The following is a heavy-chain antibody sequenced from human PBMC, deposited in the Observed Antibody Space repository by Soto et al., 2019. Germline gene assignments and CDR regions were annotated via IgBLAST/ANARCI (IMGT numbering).Heavy chain of an antibody. CDR2: ISDSGGRT. D-gene: IGHD3-3*01. V-gene: IGHV3-23*01. Sequence: DVQLLESGGGLVQPGKSLRLSCAASGFSFISYAMSWVRQVPGKRLEWVSSISDSGGRTFYAESVEGRFTISRDDSTSTLFLQMNSMRAADTAIYYCTKGGVRFLEWLGDVWGHGTTVTVSS. CDR3: TKGGVRFLEWLGDV. J-gene: IGHJ6*02. CDR1: GFSFISYA.